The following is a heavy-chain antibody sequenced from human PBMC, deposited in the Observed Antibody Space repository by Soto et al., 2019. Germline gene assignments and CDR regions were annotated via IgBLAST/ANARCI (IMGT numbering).Heavy chain of an antibody. J-gene: IGHJ4*02. CDR2: IDYSGST. CDR1: GGSISSNY. V-gene: IGHV4-59*08. CDR3: ARHRTGLDS. Sequence: QVQLQESGPGLVKPSETLSLTCTVSGGSISSNYWSWIRQPPGKGLEDIGYIDYSGSTHYKASLKSRVTISFDTSKNQYSLKLSSVTATDTAVYYCARHRTGLDSWGQGTLVTVSS. D-gene: IGHD3-9*01.